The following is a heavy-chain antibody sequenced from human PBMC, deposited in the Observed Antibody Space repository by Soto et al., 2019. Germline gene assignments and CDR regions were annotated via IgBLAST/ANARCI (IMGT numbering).Heavy chain of an antibody. V-gene: IGHV3-23*01. CDR3: AKVARPDDVLSGYYRVYYFHYMDV. CDR2: ISGNGAST. CDR1: GFRFSSYV. D-gene: IGHD3-3*01. Sequence: LLESGGDLVQPGGSLRLSCTASGFRFSSYVMRWIRQAPGKGLEWVAAISGNGASTYYADSVKGRFTFSRDNSKNTVFLQMNHLRDEDTAVYYCAKVARPDDVLSGYYRVYYFHYMDVWGEGTTVTVS. J-gene: IGHJ6*03.